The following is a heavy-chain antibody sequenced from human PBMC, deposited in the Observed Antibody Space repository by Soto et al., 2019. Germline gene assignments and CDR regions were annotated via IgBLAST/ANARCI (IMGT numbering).Heavy chain of an antibody. CDR2: ISYDGSNK. J-gene: IGHJ3*02. Sequence: QVQLVESGGGVVQPGRSLRLSCAASGFTFSSYGMHWVRQAPGKGLEWVAVISYDGSNKYYADSVKGRFTISRDNSKNSLYLQMNSLRAEDTTVYYCVKDRTQLDSTNGVCYTGAFDIWGQGTMVTLSS. CDR3: VKDRTQLDSTNGVCYTGAFDI. CDR1: GFTFSSYG. D-gene: IGHD2-8*01. V-gene: IGHV3-30*18.